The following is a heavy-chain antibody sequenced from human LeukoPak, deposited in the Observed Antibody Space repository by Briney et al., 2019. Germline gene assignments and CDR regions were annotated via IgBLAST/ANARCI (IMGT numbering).Heavy chain of an antibody. CDR3: ARTPRYCSSTSCLTDAFDI. V-gene: IGHV4-4*07. Sequence: PSETLSLTCTVSGGSISSYYWSWIRQPAGKGLEWIGRIYTSGSTNYNPSLKSRVTMSVDTSKNQFSLKLSSVTAADTAVYYCARTPRYCSSTSCLTDAFDIWGQGTMVTVSS. J-gene: IGHJ3*02. CDR1: GGSISSYY. CDR2: IYTSGST. D-gene: IGHD2-2*01.